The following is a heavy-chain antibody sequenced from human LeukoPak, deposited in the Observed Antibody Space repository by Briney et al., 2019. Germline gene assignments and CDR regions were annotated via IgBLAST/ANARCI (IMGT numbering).Heavy chain of an antibody. Sequence: GGSLRLSCAASGITFSSYSMNWVRQVPGKGLEWVSYISSSSSTIYYADSVKGRFTISRDNAKNSLYLQMNSLRAEDTAVYYCAKEPLVIVVATFDYWGQGTLVTVSS. D-gene: IGHD3-22*01. CDR1: GITFSSYS. J-gene: IGHJ4*02. V-gene: IGHV3-48*01. CDR3: AKEPLVIVVATFDY. CDR2: ISSSSSTI.